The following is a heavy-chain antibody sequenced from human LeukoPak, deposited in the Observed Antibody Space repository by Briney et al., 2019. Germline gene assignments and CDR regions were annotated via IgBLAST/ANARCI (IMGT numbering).Heavy chain of an antibody. CDR2: ISYDGSNK. Sequence: PGRSLRLSCAASGFTFSSYAMHWVRQAPGKGLEWVAVISYDGSNKYYADSVKGRFTISRDNSKNTLYLQMNSLRAEDTAVYYCARDRPWGIYGMDVWGQGTTVTVS. D-gene: IGHD3-16*01. CDR3: ARDRPWGIYGMDV. V-gene: IGHV3-30-3*01. CDR1: GFTFSSYA. J-gene: IGHJ6*02.